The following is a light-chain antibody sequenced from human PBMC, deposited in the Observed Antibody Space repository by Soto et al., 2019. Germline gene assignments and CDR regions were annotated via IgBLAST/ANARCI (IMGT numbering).Light chain of an antibody. CDR1: QSVSTY. CDR3: QQRRSSLT. J-gene: IGKJ4*01. V-gene: IGKV3-11*01. CDR2: DVS. Sequence: IVLTQSPATLSLSPGERATLSCRASQSVSTYLAWYQQKSGQAPRLLIYDVSKRATGIPPRFSGSGARTDFTLTISSLEPEDSATYYCQQRRSSLTFGGGTKVEIK.